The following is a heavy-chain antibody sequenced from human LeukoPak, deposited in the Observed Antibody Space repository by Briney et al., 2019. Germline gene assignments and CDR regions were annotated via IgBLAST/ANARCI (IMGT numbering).Heavy chain of an antibody. CDR3: AKAELGVDTSFDY. D-gene: IGHD3-3*01. CDR2: LSGSGAGT. CDR1: GFTFSDYA. Sequence: LSGGSLRLSCAASGFTFSDYALGWVRQAPGRGLEWVATLSGSGAGTYYSDSVQGRFTISRDNSKRTLFLQMNSLRAEDTAFYYCAKAELGVDTSFDYWGQGTLVTVSS. J-gene: IGHJ4*02. V-gene: IGHV3-23*01.